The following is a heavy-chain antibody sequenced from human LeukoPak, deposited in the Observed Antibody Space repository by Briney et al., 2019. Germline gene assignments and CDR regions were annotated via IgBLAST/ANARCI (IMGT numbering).Heavy chain of an antibody. D-gene: IGHD3-22*01. CDR2: INPSGGST. CDR3: ARGDSSGPYPADFDY. CDR1: GYTFTSYY. V-gene: IGHV1-46*01. J-gene: IGHJ4*02. Sequence: GASVKVSCKASGYTFTSYYMHWVRQAPGQGLEWMGIINPSGGSTSYAQKFQGRVTMTRDTSTSTVYMELSSLRSEDTAVYYCARGDSSGPYPADFDYWGQGTLVTVSS.